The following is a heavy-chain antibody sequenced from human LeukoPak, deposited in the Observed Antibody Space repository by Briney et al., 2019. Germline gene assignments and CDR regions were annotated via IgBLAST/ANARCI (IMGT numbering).Heavy chain of an antibody. V-gene: IGHV3-74*01. CDR1: GFTFSSYW. J-gene: IGHJ4*02. CDR3: ARDPWGYRAGVMDL. Sequence: GGSLRLSCAASGFTFSSYWMHWVRQAPGEGLVWVSRINTDGTTTTYADSVKGRFTISRDNPKNTLYLQMNSLGAEDTAVYYCARDPWGYRAGVMDLWGQGTLLTVSS. CDR2: INTDGTTT. D-gene: IGHD5-18*01.